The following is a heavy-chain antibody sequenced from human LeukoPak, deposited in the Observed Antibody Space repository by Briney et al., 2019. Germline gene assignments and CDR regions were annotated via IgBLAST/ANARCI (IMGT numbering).Heavy chain of an antibody. CDR2: IFHTGRT. CDR1: GYSIGRDYY. V-gene: IGHV4-38-2*02. Sequence: PSETLSLTCKVSGYSIGRDYYWAWLRQPPGKGLEWIGIIFHTGRTVYNPSYESRLTISMDTSKNEFFLRLNSVTAADTAVYFCARDGGYPTTDEGFDPWGLGTLVTVSS. D-gene: IGHD5-12*01. CDR3: ARDGGYPTTDEGFDP. J-gene: IGHJ5*02.